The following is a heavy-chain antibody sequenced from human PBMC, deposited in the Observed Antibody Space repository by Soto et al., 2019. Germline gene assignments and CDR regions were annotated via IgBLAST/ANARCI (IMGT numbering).Heavy chain of an antibody. D-gene: IGHD3-22*01. CDR1: GFTFSSYA. CDR3: ARDRDDSSGYYLDY. Sequence: PGGSLRLSCAASGFTFSSYAMHWVRQAPGKGLEWVAVISYDGSNKYYADSVKGRFTISRDNSKNTLYLQMNSLRAEDTAVYYCARDRDDSSGYYLDYWGQGTLVTVSS. J-gene: IGHJ4*02. CDR2: ISYDGSNK. V-gene: IGHV3-30-3*01.